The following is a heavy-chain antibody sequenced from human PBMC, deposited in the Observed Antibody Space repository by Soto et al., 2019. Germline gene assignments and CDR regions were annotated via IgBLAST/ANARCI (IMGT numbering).Heavy chain of an antibody. CDR2: IYHSGVT. CDR1: GGSISNTDYY. D-gene: IGHD2-15*01. CDR3: ARLFCSGGSCYSPPAYSQH. V-gene: IGHV4-39*01. J-gene: IGHJ1*01. Sequence: QLQLQESGPGLVKPSETLSLTCTVSGGSISNTDYYWGWIRQPPGKGLEWIGTIYHSGVTYYNPSLESRVTIPVDTSKNQSPLKMRSVPAGDTAFYYCARLFCSGGSCYSPPAYSQHGGQGALVTVPS.